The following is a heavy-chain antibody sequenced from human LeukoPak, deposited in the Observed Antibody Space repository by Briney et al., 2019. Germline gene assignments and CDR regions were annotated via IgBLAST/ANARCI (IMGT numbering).Heavy chain of an antibody. CDR2: ISTYNGNT. V-gene: IGHV1-18*01. CDR3: ASVPITTGGEYFQH. Sequence: ASVKVSCKASGYTFTSYGISWVRQAPGQGPEWMGWISTYNGNTNYAQKFQGRVTMTTDTSTSTAYMELRSLRFDDTAVYYCASVPITTGGEYFQHWGQGTLLTVSS. CDR1: GYTFTSYG. D-gene: IGHD7-27*01. J-gene: IGHJ1*01.